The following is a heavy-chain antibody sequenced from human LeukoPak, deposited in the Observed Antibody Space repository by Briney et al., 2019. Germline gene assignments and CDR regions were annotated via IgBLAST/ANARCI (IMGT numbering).Heavy chain of an antibody. CDR1: GYTFTSYA. Sequence: ASVKVSCKASGYTFTSYAMHWVRQAPGQRLEWMGWINAGNGNTKYSQKFQGRVTITRDTSASTAYMELSSLRSEDTAVYYCARASGSGSYYRGGDYRGQGTLVTVSS. CDR2: INAGNGNT. D-gene: IGHD3-10*01. V-gene: IGHV1-3*01. CDR3: ARASGSGSYYRGGDY. J-gene: IGHJ4*02.